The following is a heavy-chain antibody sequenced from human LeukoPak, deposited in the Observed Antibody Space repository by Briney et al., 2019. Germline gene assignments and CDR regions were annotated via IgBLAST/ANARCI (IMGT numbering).Heavy chain of an antibody. CDR2: ISYDGSNK. D-gene: IGHD3-22*01. V-gene: IGHV3-30*04. J-gene: IGHJ4*02. Sequence: GGSLRLSCAASGFTFSSYAMHWVRQAPGKGLEWVAVISYDGSNKYCADSVKGRFTISRDNSKNTLYLQMNSLRAEDTAVYYCAKDYYDSSGYYTGDYWGQGTLVTVSS. CDR3: AKDYYDSSGYYTGDY. CDR1: GFTFSSYA.